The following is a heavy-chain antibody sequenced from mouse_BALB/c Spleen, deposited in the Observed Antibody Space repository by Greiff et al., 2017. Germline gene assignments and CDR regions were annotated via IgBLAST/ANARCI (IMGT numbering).Heavy chain of an antibody. D-gene: IGHD2-10*02. CDR3: ARKYGNFYWYFDV. CDR1: GFTFSSYA. J-gene: IGHJ1*01. Sequence: EVQGVESGGGLVKPGGSLKLSCAASGFTFSSYAMSWVRQTPEKRLEWVASISSGGSTYYPDSVKGRFTISRDNARNILYLQMSSLRSEDTAMYYCARKYGNFYWYFDVWGAGTTVTVSS. V-gene: IGHV5-6-5*01. CDR2: ISSGGST.